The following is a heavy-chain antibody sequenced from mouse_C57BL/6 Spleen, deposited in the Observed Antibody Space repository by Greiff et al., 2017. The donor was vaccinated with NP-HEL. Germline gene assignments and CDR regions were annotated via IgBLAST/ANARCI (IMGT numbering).Heavy chain of an antibody. CDR2: IFPGSGST. D-gene: IGHD2-4*01. CDR3: ARSDDYPYYYAMDY. CDR1: GYTFTDYY. J-gene: IGHJ4*01. V-gene: IGHV1-75*01. Sequence: VKLMESGPELVKPGASVKISCKASGYTFTDYYINWVKQRPGQGLEWIGWIFPGSGSTYYNEKFKGKATLTVDKSSSTAYMLLSSLTSEDSAVYFCARSDDYPYYYAMDYWGQGTSVTVSS.